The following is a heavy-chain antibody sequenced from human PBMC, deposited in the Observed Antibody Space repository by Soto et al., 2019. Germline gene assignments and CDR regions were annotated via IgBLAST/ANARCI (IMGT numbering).Heavy chain of an antibody. Sequence: EVQLVESGGGLVQPGGSLRLSCAASGFTFSSYSMNWVRQAPGKGLEWISYISSSSRTIYYADSVRGRFTISRDNARNLLYLQMNSLRDEDTAVYYCARDRAGAQYGLDVWGQGTTVTVSS. D-gene: IGHD3-10*01. CDR1: GFTFSSYS. CDR2: ISSSSRTI. CDR3: ARDRAGAQYGLDV. J-gene: IGHJ6*02. V-gene: IGHV3-48*02.